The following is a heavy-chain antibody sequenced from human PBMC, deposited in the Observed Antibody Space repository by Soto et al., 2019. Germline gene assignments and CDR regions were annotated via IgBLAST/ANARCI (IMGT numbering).Heavy chain of an antibody. CDR2: IYYSGST. V-gene: IGHV4-59*01. J-gene: IGHJ2*01. CDR3: ARDKGNWNHGSYWYFDL. CDR1: GGSISSYD. Sequence: NPSGTLSLTCTVSGGSISSYDGSWIRQPPGKGLEWIGYIYYSGSTNYNPSLKSRVTISVDTSKNQFSLKLSSVTAADTAVYYCARDKGNWNHGSYWYFDLWGRGTLVTVSS. D-gene: IGHD1-1*01.